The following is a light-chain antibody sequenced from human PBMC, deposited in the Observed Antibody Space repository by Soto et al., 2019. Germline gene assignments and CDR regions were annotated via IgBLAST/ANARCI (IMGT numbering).Light chain of an antibody. CDR3: LQYNKWPRT. CDR2: GAS. CDR1: QSISSSH. J-gene: IGKJ1*01. Sequence: EIVLTQSPGTLSLSPGEGATLSCRASQSISSSHLAWYQQKPGQAPRLLIYGASTRTTGIPARFSGSGSGTEFTLTISSLQSEDFAVYYCLQYNKWPRTFGQGTKVDIK. V-gene: IGKV3-15*01.